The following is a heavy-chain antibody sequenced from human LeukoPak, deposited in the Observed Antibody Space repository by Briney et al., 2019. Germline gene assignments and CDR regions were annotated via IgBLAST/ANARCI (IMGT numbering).Heavy chain of an antibody. V-gene: IGHV4-34*01. D-gene: IGHD3-9*01. Sequence: PSETLSLTCAVYGGSFSGYYWSWIRQPPGKGLEWIGEINHSGSTNYNPSLKSRVTISVDTSKNQFSLKLSSVTAADTAVYYCARQIKPLRYFDWTRRPGTFDYWGQGTLVTVSS. CDR1: GGSFSGYY. CDR2: INHSGST. J-gene: IGHJ4*02. CDR3: ARQIKPLRYFDWTRRPGTFDY.